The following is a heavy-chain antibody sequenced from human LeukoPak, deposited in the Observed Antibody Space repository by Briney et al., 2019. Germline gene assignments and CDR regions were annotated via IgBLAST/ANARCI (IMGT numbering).Heavy chain of an antibody. V-gene: IGHV3-23*01. J-gene: IGHJ6*03. CDR3: AKDKITGTHYYYYMDV. Sequence: GGSLRLSCAASGFTFSSYGMSWVRQAPGKGLEWVSAISGSGGSTYYADSVKGRFTISRDNPKNTLYLQMNSLRAEDTAVYYCAKDKITGTHYYYYMDVWGKGTTVTISS. CDR2: ISGSGGST. CDR1: GFTFSSYG. D-gene: IGHD1-20*01.